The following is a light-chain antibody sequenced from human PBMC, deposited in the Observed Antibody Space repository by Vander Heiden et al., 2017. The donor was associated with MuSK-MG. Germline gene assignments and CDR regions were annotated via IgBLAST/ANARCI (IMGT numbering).Light chain of an antibody. CDR1: QSISSY. CDR3: QQCDGNPQT. Sequence: DIQMTQSPSSLSASVGDRVTITCRASQSISSYLNWYQQKPGKAPKLLIYAASSLQSGVPSRFSGSGSGTDFTLTISRLQPEDFATYYCQQCDGNPQTFGQGTKVXIK. J-gene: IGKJ1*01. V-gene: IGKV1-39*01. CDR2: AAS.